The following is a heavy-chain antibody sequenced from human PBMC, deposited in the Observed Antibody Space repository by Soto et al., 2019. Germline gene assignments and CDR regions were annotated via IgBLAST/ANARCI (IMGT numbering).Heavy chain of an antibody. CDR2: IVVGSGNT. CDR1: GFTFSSSS. V-gene: IGHV1-58*01. CDR3: AADKGYSSGQFDY. J-gene: IGHJ4*02. D-gene: IGHD6-19*01. Sequence: GASVKVSFKASGFTFSSSSLQGGRQARGQRLEWIGWIVVGSGNTNYAQKFQERVTITRDMSTSTAYMELSSLRSEDTAVYYCAADKGYSSGQFDYWGQGTLVTVSS.